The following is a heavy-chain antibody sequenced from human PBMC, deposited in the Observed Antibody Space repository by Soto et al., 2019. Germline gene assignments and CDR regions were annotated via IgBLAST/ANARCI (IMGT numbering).Heavy chain of an antibody. D-gene: IGHD6-6*01. CDR3: ARRGEYSSSPFDY. Sequence: QVQLQESGPGLVKPSQTLSLTCTVSGGSISSGGYYWSWIRQHPGKGLEWIGYIYYSGSTYYNPSLKSRVTISVDTSKSPFSLKLSSVTAADTAVYYCARRGEYSSSPFDYWGQGTLVTVSS. CDR1: GGSISSGGYY. V-gene: IGHV4-31*03. CDR2: IYYSGST. J-gene: IGHJ4*02.